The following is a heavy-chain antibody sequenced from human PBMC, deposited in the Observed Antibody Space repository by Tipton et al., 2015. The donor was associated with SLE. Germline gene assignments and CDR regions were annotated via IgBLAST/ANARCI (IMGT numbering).Heavy chain of an antibody. V-gene: IGHV3-15*01. J-gene: IGHJ6*02. CDR3: TTGRNDGDYYYYGMDV. D-gene: IGHD1-1*01. Sequence: LTCAASGFTFSNAWMSGVRQAPGKGLEWVGRIKSKTDGGTTDYAAPVKGRFTISRDDSKNTLYLQMNSLKTEDTAVYYCTTGRNDGDYYYYGMDVWGQGTTVTVSS. CDR2: IKSKTDGGTT. CDR1: GFTFSNAW.